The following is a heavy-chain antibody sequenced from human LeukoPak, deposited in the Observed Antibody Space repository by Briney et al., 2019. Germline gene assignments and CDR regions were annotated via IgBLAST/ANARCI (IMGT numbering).Heavy chain of an antibody. D-gene: IGHD5-12*01. CDR1: GGTFSSYA. CDR3: ARGPLGRRGYSGYVTFDY. Sequence: SVKVSCKASGGTFSSYAISWVRQAPGQGLEWMGRIIPIFGTANYAQKFQGRVTITTDESTSTAYTELSSLRSEDTAVYYCARGPLGRRGYSGYVTFDYWGQGTLVTVSS. V-gene: IGHV1-69*05. CDR2: IIPIFGTA. J-gene: IGHJ4*02.